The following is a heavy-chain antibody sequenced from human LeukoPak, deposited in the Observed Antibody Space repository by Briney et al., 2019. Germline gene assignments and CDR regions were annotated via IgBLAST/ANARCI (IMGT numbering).Heavy chain of an antibody. Sequence: GGSLRLSCTASGITFRSYWMTWVRQAPGKGLEWVANIKPDGSGQYYLDSARGRFTISRDDAKSSVYLQMNSLRDEDTAVYYCRRSLDYWGPGTLVTVSS. CDR2: IKPDGSGQ. V-gene: IGHV3-7*01. CDR1: GITFRSYW. CDR3: RRSLDY. J-gene: IGHJ4*02.